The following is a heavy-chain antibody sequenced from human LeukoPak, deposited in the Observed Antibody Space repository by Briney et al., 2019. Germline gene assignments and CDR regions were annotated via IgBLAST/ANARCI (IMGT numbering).Heavy chain of an antibody. V-gene: IGHV4-59*08. CDR3: ARLNYDFPDY. CDR1: GGSISSYY. D-gene: IGHD3-3*01. J-gene: IGHJ4*02. Sequence: SETLSLTCTVSGGSISSYYWSWIRQPPGKRLEWIGYIYDTGSTNYNPSLKSRVTISVDTSKNQFSLRLSSVIAADTAVYYCARLNYDFPDYWGQGTLVVVSS. CDR2: IYDTGST.